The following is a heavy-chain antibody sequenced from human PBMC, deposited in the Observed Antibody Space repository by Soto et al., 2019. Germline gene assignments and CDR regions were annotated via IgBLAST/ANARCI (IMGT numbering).Heavy chain of an antibody. CDR3: ARGLAPAT. D-gene: IGHD3-10*01. J-gene: IGHJ5*01. CDR2: IYHSGST. Sequence: SETLSLTCAVSGGSISSSNWWSWVRQPPGKGLEWIGEIYHSGSTNYNPSLKSRVTISFDPSKNQFSLQLTSVTAADTAVYYCARGLAPATWGHGTLVTVSS. V-gene: IGHV4-4*02. CDR1: GGSISSSNW.